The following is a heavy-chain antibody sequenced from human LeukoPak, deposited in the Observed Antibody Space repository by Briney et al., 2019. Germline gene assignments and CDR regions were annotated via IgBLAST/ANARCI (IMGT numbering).Heavy chain of an antibody. J-gene: IGHJ4*02. CDR1: GVTLSSYG. CDR3: AKDSSRWAFDY. Sequence: GGSLRLSCTISGVTLSSYGWHWVRQAPGKGLEWVTFTSYDGSREYYADSLKGRFTISRDNSKNTIYLQMSSLTTEDTAVYFCAKDSSRWAFDYWGQGTLVTVSS. D-gene: IGHD2-2*01. V-gene: IGHV3-30*18. CDR2: TSYDGSRE.